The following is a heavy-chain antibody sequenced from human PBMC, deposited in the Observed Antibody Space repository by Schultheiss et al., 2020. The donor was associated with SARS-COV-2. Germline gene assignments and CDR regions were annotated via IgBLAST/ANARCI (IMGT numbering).Heavy chain of an antibody. Sequence: GGSLRLSCAASGFTFSDYYMNWVRQAPGKGLEWVSSISSSGSTIYYADSVKGRFTISRDNAKNSLYLQMNSLRAEDTAVYYCATGAYYYGSGSYGGHFDYWGQGTLVTVSS. CDR2: ISSSGSTI. D-gene: IGHD3-10*01. CDR3: ATGAYYYGSGSYGGHFDY. CDR1: GFTFSDYY. V-gene: IGHV3-11*01. J-gene: IGHJ4*02.